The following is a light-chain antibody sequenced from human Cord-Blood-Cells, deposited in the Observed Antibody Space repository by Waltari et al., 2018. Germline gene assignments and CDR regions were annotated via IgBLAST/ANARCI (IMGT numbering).Light chain of an antibody. J-gene: IGKJ1*01. Sequence: EIVLTQSPGTLSLSPGERATLSCRASQSVSSSYLACYQQKPGQAPRLRIYGASSRATGIPDRFSGSGSGTDFTLTISRLEPEDFAVYYCQQYGSSPWTFGQGTKVEIK. CDR2: GAS. V-gene: IGKV3-20*01. CDR1: QSVSSSY. CDR3: QQYGSSPWT.